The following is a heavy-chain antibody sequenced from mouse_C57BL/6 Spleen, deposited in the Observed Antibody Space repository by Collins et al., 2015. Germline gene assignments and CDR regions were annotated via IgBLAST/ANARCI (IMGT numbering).Heavy chain of an antibody. CDR2: IYPGSGST. Sequence: QVQLQQPGAELVRPGSSVKLSCKASGYTFTSYWMHWVKQRPGQGLEWIGDIYPGSGSTNYNEKFKSKATLTVDTSSSTAYMQLSSLTSEDSAVYYCAGGNYEGYWGQGTTLTVSS. V-gene: IGHV1-55*01. D-gene: IGHD2-1*01. CDR1: GYTFTSYW. J-gene: IGHJ2*01. CDR3: AGGNYEGY.